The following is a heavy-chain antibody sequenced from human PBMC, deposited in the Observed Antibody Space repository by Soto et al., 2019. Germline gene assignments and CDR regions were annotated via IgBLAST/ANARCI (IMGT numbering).Heavy chain of an antibody. D-gene: IGHD3-9*01. CDR2: IYYSGST. V-gene: IGHV4-39*01. J-gene: IGHJ5*02. Sequence: QLQLQESGPGLVKPSETLSLTCTVSGGSISSSSYYWGWIRQPPGKGLEWIGSIYYSGSTYYNPSLKSRVTISVDTSKNQFSLKLSSVTAADTAVYYCARVDYDILTGYFPNWFDPWGQGTLVTVSS. CDR3: ARVDYDILTGYFPNWFDP. CDR1: GGSISSSSYY.